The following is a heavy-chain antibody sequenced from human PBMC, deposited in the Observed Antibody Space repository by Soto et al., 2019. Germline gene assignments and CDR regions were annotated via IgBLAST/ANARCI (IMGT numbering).Heavy chain of an antibody. D-gene: IGHD2-8*01. V-gene: IGHV5-51*01. CDR3: ARQYCTNGVCYSGFDY. Sequence: GESLKISCEGSGYSFTNYWIGWVRQMPGKGLEWMGMIYPGDSKTRYSPSLQGQVTISADKSINTAYLQWRSLRASDTALYYCARQYCTNGVCYSGFDYWGHGTLVTVSS. J-gene: IGHJ4*01. CDR2: IYPGDSKT. CDR1: GYSFTNYW.